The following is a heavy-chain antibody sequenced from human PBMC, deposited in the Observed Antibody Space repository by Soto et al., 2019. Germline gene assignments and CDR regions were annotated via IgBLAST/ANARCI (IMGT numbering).Heavy chain of an antibody. Sequence: QVQLVQSGAEVKKPGASVKVSCKASGYTFTSYYMHWVRQAPGQGLEWMGIINPSGGSTSYAQKFQGRVTMTRDTSTSTVYMELSSLRSDDTAVYYCARTGYCSGGSCYYFDYWGQGTLVTVSS. CDR3: ARTGYCSGGSCYYFDY. J-gene: IGHJ4*02. V-gene: IGHV1-46*03. CDR1: GYTFTSYY. CDR2: INPSGGST. D-gene: IGHD2-15*01.